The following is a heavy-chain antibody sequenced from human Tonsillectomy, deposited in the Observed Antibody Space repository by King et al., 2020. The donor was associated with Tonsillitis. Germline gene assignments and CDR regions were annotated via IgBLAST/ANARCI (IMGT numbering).Heavy chain of an antibody. CDR2: ISGRHGST. CDR3: AKNYCDSSGYYPDTFDI. CDR1: GFTFSNYD. Sequence: VQLVESGGGLVQPGGSLRLSCAASGFTFSNYDMNWVRQAPGKGLEWVSAISGRHGSTYYADSVKGRFTISRDNSKNTLYLQMSSLRDEDSALYYCAKNYCDSSGYYPDTFDIWGQGTAVTVSS. D-gene: IGHD3-22*01. V-gene: IGHV3-23*04. J-gene: IGHJ3*02.